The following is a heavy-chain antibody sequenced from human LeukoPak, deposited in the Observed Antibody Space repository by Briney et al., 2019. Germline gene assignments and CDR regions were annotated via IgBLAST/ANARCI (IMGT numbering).Heavy chain of an antibody. CDR1: GDSITTNSYW. CDR2: IYSSGSS. Sequence: PSETLSLTCSLSGDSITTNSYWWGWIRQSPGKGLEWIGCIYSSGSSYYNPSLKSRATISPDTSKNQYSLRLTSVTAADTAVYYCARRGIWDLQIGNWFHPWGQGILVTVSS. V-gene: IGHV4-39*01. D-gene: IGHD3-16*01. CDR3: ARRGIWDLQIGNWFHP. J-gene: IGHJ5*02.